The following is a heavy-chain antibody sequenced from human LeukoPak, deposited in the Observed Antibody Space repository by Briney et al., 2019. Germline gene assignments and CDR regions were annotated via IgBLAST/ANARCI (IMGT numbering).Heavy chain of an antibody. CDR3: ARDVGGDLDC. J-gene: IGHJ4*02. V-gene: IGHV3-30*03. Sequence: GGSLRLSCAASGFTFSSYSMTWVRQAPGKRLEWVALISNDGDNKYYAESVKGRFTISRDDSKNTLYLQMHTLRLEDTAFYYCARDVGGDLDCWGQGTLVTVSS. CDR1: GFTFSSYS. CDR2: ISNDGDNK. D-gene: IGHD3-16*01.